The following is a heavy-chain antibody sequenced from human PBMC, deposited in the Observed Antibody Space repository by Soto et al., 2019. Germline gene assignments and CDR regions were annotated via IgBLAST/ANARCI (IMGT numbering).Heavy chain of an antibody. J-gene: IGHJ4*02. Sequence: VASVKVSCKASGYTFTSYAMNWLRQAPGQGLEWMGWINPNTGNPTYEQGFTGRFVFSVDTSVSTVYLQIFSLKADDSAVYYCARDRASGSFDYWGQGTLVTVSS. CDR2: INPNTGNP. CDR1: GYTFTSYA. D-gene: IGHD1-26*01. CDR3: ARDRASGSFDY. V-gene: IGHV7-4-1*01.